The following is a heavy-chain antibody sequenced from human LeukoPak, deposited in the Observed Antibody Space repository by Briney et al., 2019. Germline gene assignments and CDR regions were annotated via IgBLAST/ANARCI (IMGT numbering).Heavy chain of an antibody. D-gene: IGHD6-25*01. CDR3: ARERREAAGFDP. CDR1: GFTFSSYA. Sequence: GGSLRLSCAASGFTFSSYAMSWVRQAPGKGLEWVANIKQGASEKYYVDSVKGRFTISRDDAKNSLYLQMNSLRAEDTAVYYCARERREAAGFDPWGQGTLVTVSS. J-gene: IGHJ5*02. V-gene: IGHV3-7*04. CDR2: IKQGASEK.